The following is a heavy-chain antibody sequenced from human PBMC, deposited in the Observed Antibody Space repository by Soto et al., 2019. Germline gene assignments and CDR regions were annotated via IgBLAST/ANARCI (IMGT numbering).Heavy chain of an antibody. CDR1: GGTFSSYA. Sequence: QVQLLQSGAEVKKPGSSVKVSCKASGGTFSSYALSWVRQAPGQGLEWMGGIIPFFGTANYAQMFQGRVTITADETTSTAYMELSSLRSEDTAVYYCARVSVKIVGAHHHPHYYGMDVWGQGTTVTVSS. CDR3: ARVSVKIVGAHHHPHYYGMDV. D-gene: IGHD1-26*01. CDR2: IIPFFGTA. V-gene: IGHV1-69*01. J-gene: IGHJ6*02.